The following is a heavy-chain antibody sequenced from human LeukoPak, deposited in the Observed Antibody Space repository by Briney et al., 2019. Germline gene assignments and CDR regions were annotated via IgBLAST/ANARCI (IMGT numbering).Heavy chain of an antibody. CDR1: GYTFTSYD. CDR3: ARTAYSSNWYTY. CDR2: MNPNSGNT. J-gene: IGHJ4*02. Sequence: GASVNVSCKASGYTFTSYDINWVRQATGQGLEWMGWMNPNSGNTGYAQKFQGRVTITRNTSISTAYMELSSLRSEDTAVYYCARTAYSSNWYTYWGQGPWSPSPQ. D-gene: IGHD6-13*01. V-gene: IGHV1-8*03.